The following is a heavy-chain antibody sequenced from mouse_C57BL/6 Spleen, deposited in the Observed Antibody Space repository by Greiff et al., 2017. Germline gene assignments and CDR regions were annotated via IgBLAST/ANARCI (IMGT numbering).Heavy chain of an antibody. CDR1: GYTFTSYW. J-gene: IGHJ1*03. CDR2: IDPSDSYT. V-gene: IGHV1-50*01. Sequence: VQLQQPGAELVKPGASVKLSCKASGYTFTSYWMQWVKQRPGQGLEWIGEIDPSDSYTNYNQKFKGKATLTVDTSSSTADMQLSSLTSEDSAVYYCAWRDWYFDVWGTGTTVTVSS. CDR3: AWRDWYFDV.